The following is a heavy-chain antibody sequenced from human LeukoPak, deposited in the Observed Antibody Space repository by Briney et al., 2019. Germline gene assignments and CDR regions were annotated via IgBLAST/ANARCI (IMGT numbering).Heavy chain of an antibody. CDR1: GYTFTGYY. D-gene: IGHD3-22*01. V-gene: IGHV1-2*02. CDR2: INPNSGGT. Sequence: ASVKVSCKASGYTFTGYYMHWVRQAPGQGLEWMGWINPNSGGTNYAQKFQGRVTMTRDTSISTAYMELSRLRSDDTAVYYCAREYYYDSSGYYYLNAFDIWGQGTMVTVSS. J-gene: IGHJ3*02. CDR3: AREYYYDSSGYYYLNAFDI.